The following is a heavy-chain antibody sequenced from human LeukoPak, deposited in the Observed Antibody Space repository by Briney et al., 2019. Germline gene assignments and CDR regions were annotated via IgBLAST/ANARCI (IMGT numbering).Heavy chain of an antibody. D-gene: IGHD3-22*01. CDR2: IYYSAST. Sequence: KPSETLSLTCTVSGGSISSSSYYWGWIRQPPGKGLEWIGSIYYSASTYYHPSLKSRVTISVNTSKNQFSLKLSSVTAADTVVYYCARGSSSGYYPSDAFYIWGQGTMVTASS. J-gene: IGHJ3*02. V-gene: IGHV4-39*07. CDR1: GGSISSSSYY. CDR3: ARGSSSGYYPSDAFYI.